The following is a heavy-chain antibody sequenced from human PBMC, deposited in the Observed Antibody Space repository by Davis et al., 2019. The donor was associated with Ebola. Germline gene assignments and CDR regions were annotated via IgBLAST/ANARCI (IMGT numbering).Heavy chain of an antibody. V-gene: IGHV3-15*01. CDR2: MKGKTDGWTT. CDR1: GFTLTNAW. Sequence: PGGSLRLSCAASGFTLTNAWMSWVRQAPGKGLEWVGRMKGKTDGWTTRYAAPAKGRFTISRDDSENTLYLQMNGLRAEDTAVYYCARSSYQPDYWGQGTLVTVSS. J-gene: IGHJ4*02. CDR3: ARSSYQPDY. D-gene: IGHD2-2*01.